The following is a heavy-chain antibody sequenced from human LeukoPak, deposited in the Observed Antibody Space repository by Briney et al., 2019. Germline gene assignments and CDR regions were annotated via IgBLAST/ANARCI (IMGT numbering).Heavy chain of an antibody. CDR2: ISTYDANT. V-gene: IGHV1-18*01. Sequence: ASVKVSCKASGYTLTSYGINWVRQAPGQGLEWMGWISTYDANTEYAQKLQGRVTMTTDTSTSTAYMEVRSLRSDDTAVYYCARDGRGHWDTSRWYLGNWFDPWGQGTLVTVSS. D-gene: IGHD6-13*01. J-gene: IGHJ5*02. CDR3: ARDGRGHWDTSRWYLGNWFDP. CDR1: GYTLTSYG.